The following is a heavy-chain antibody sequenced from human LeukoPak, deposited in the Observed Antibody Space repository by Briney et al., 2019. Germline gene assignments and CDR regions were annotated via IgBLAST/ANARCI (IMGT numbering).Heavy chain of an antibody. D-gene: IGHD1-26*01. J-gene: IGHJ4*02. CDR2: ISGIGGST. V-gene: IGHV3-23*01. Sequence: GGALRPSCAASGFTFSSHALSWVPQAPGKGLEWVSAISGIGGSTYYAASGKGRFTISRDHSKNTLYLQINSLKAQDPSVYYRAKGGRPHPASRYYWGQGTLVTVS. CDR1: GFTFSSHA. CDR3: AKGGRPHPASRYY.